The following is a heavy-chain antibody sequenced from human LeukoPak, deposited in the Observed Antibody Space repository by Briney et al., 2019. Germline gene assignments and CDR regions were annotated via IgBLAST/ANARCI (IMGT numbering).Heavy chain of an antibody. CDR3: ARGFLGSSTSLLSLYYYYYMDV. Sequence: PSETLSLTCAVYGGSFSGYYWSWIRQPPGKGLEWIGEINHSGSTNYNPSLKSRVTISVDTSKNQFSLKLSSVTAADTAVYYCARGFLGSSTSLLSLYYYYYMDVWGKGTTVTVSS. CDR2: INHSGST. V-gene: IGHV4-34*01. CDR1: GGSFSGYY. D-gene: IGHD2-2*01. J-gene: IGHJ6*03.